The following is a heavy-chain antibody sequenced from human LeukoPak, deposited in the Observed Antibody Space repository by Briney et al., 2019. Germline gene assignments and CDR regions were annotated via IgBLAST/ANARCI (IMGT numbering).Heavy chain of an antibody. CDR2: INPNSGGT. CDR1: GYTFTSYG. J-gene: IGHJ5*02. V-gene: IGHV1-2*02. Sequence: GASVKVSCKASGYTFTSYGISWVRQAPGQGLEWMGWINPNSGGTNYAQKFQGRVTMTRDTSISTAYMELSRLRSDDTAVYYCANGDYVGWFDPWGQGTLVTVSP. D-gene: IGHD4-17*01. CDR3: ANGDYVGWFDP.